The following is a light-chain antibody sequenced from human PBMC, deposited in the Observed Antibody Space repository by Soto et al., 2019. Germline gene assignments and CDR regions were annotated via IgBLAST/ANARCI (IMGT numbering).Light chain of an antibody. Sequence: EIVLTQSPATLSSSPGETGTLSCRASQYVGTRLAWYQHKPGQAPRLLIFGASTRATGISDRFRGSGSGTDFILTINRLEPEEFAVYYCQQYGRTFGQGTKVDIK. CDR3: QQYGRT. CDR2: GAS. V-gene: IGKV3-20*01. CDR1: QYVGTR. J-gene: IGKJ2*01.